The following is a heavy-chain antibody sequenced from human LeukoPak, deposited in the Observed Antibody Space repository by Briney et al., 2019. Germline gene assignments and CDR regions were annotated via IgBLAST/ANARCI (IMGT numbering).Heavy chain of an antibody. V-gene: IGHV3-30-3*01. CDR3: ARRGIYSMDYYGMDV. Sequence: GGSLRLSCAASGFTFSSYAMHWVRQAPGKGLEWVAVISYDGSNKYYADSVKGRFTISRDNSKNTLYLQMNSLRAEDTAVYYCARRGIYSMDYYGMDVWGQGTTVTVSS. D-gene: IGHD1-26*01. CDR2: ISYDGSNK. J-gene: IGHJ6*02. CDR1: GFTFSSYA.